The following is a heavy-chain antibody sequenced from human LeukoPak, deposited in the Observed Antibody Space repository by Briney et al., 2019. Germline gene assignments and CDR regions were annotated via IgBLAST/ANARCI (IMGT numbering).Heavy chain of an antibody. J-gene: IGHJ4*02. V-gene: IGHV3-21*01. CDR1: GSTFSILS. D-gene: IGHD6-13*01. Sequence: PGGSLTLSCAPSGSTFSILSMNGVPDAPGGGVEWVLSIDFSGRYISNADSVKGGCTSQRDRVKNSLPLQMNSLILQDRPVFYCATPAAGPGAEYSLYLGQGTLVTVSP. CDR3: ATPAAGPGAEYSLY. CDR2: IDFSGRYI.